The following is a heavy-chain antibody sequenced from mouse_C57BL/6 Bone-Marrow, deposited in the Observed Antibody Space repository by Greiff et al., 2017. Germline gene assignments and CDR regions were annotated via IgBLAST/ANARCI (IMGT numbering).Heavy chain of an antibody. V-gene: IGHV1-55*01. CDR1: GYTFTSYW. Sequence: QVQLKQPGAELVKPGASVKMSCKASGYTFTSYWITWVKQRPGQGLEWIGDIYPGSGSTNYNEKFKCKATLTVDTSSSTAYMQLSSLTSEDSAFYYCARPYYSNYWYFDVWGTGTTVTVSS. CDR3: ARPYYSNYWYFDV. D-gene: IGHD2-5*01. CDR2: IYPGSGST. J-gene: IGHJ1*03.